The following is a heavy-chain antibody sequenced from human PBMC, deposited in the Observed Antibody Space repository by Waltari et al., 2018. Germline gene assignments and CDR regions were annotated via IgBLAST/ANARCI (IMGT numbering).Heavy chain of an antibody. CDR3: VRLEDCTGPGGNCYSGAPFAVDV. Sequence: QVHLQQWGAGLLRPSETLSLICAVYGGSLRGFYWGWIRQPPGKGLEWIGEINHSPNSNYNPARRSRVHMSIDTSQNQFSLQLPSVTAADTGVYYCVRLEDCTGPGGNCYSGAPFAVDVWGQGTTVTVPS. J-gene: IGHJ6*02. D-gene: IGHD2-8*02. CDR1: GGSLRGFY. CDR2: INHSPNS. V-gene: IGHV4-34*01.